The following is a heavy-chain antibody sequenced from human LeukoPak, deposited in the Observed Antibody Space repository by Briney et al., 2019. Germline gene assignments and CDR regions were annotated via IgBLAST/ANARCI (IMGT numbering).Heavy chain of an antibody. CDR1: GGSTSSYY. CDR2: IYYSGNT. J-gene: IGHJ4*02. D-gene: IGHD6-19*01. V-gene: IGHV4-59*01. Sequence: SETLSLTCSVAGGSTSSYYGWWIRKPPERGLEWIGYIYYSGNTNYNPSLKGPVTISVDTSKNQASLTLSSVTAADTAVYYCARDAVAGIDYWGQGTLVTVSS. CDR3: ARDAVAGIDY.